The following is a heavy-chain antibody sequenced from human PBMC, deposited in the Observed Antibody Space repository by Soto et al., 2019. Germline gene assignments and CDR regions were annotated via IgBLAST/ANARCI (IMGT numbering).Heavy chain of an antibody. CDR3: ARPGRDWGALHY. Sequence: QEQLQESGPGLVKPSETLSLTCTVSNDSISTYYWTWIRQPPGKGLEWIGFIYYSGSTNYNPSLQSRVTISVDTSKNQFSLKTNSVTAADTAVYYCARPGRDWGALHYWGQGTLVTVSS. D-gene: IGHD7-27*01. CDR1: NDSISTYY. J-gene: IGHJ4*02. CDR2: IYYSGST. V-gene: IGHV4-59*08.